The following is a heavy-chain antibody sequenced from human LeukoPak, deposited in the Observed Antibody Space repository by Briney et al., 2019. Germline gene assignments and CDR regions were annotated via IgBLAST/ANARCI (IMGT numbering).Heavy chain of an antibody. J-gene: IGHJ4*02. CDR1: GFPFTSSA. D-gene: IGHD1-26*01. CDR3: AAGKWELDSFDY. V-gene: IGHV1-58*02. CDR2: IVVGSGNT. Sequence: ASVKVSCKASGFPFTSSAMQWVRQARGQRLEWIGWIVVGSGNTNYAQKFQERVTITRDMSTSTAYMELSSLRSEDTAVYYCAAGKWELDSFDYWGQGTLVTVSS.